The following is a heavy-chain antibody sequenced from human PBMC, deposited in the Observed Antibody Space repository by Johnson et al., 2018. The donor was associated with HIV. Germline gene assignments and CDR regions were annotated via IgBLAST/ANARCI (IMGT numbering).Heavy chain of an antibody. Sequence: VQLVESGGGVVQPGRSLRLSCAASGFIFSSYAMHWVRQAPGKGLEWVSGISWNSGSIGYADSVKGRFTISRDNAKNSLYLQMNSLRAEDTALYYCAKDASTLGGDAFDIWGQGTMVTVSS. CDR3: AKDASTLGGDAFDI. J-gene: IGHJ3*02. CDR2: ISWNSGSI. V-gene: IGHV3-9*01. D-gene: IGHD3-16*01. CDR1: GFIFSSYA.